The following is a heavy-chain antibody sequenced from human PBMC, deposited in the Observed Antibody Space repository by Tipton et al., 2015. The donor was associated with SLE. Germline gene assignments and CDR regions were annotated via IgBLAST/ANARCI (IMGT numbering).Heavy chain of an antibody. D-gene: IGHD2-15*01. CDR2: IYRDGSA. Sequence: TLSLTCTVSGGSVTSGSYYWSWTRQPAGKGLGWLGHIYRDGSANYNPPFQSRVPILLDTSKNQFSLKLTSVTAADTAVYYCARDDAAACSGGTCYQLDVFEIWGRGTKVTVSS. J-gene: IGHJ3*02. CDR3: ARDDAAACSGGTCYQLDVFEI. V-gene: IGHV4-61*10. CDR1: GGSVTSGSYY.